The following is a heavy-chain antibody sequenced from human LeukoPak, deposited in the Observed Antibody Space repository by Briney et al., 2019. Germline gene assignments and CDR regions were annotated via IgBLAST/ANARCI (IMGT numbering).Heavy chain of an antibody. CDR3: ARHHSSWLHFDY. CDR1: GGSISSSSYY. CDR2: IYYSGST. V-gene: IGHV4-39*01. Sequence: SETLSLTCTVSGGSISSSSYYWGWIRQPPGKGLEWIGSIYYSGSTYYNPSLKSRVTISVDTSKNQFSLKLSSVTAADTAVYYCARHHSSWLHFDYWGQGTLVTVSS. D-gene: IGHD6-13*01. J-gene: IGHJ4*02.